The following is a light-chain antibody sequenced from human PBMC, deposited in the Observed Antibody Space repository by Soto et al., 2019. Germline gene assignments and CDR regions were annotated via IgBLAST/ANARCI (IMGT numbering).Light chain of an antibody. J-gene: IGKJ1*01. Sequence: DIQMTQSPATPAASVGDRVSLTCRASQSIDTWLAWYQQKPGKAPNLLIYKASRLESGVPSRFSGSGSGTEFTLTISSLQPEDFGSYYCQEYKNDYGTFGQGTKVDIK. V-gene: IGKV1-5*03. CDR3: QEYKNDYGT. CDR2: KAS. CDR1: QSIDTW.